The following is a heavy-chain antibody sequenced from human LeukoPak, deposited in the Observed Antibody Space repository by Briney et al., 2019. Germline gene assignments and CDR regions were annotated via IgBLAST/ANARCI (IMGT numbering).Heavy chain of an antibody. CDR1: GFTFSSYA. J-gene: IGHJ4*02. CDR2: ISYDGSNK. Sequence: GGSLRLSCAASGFTFSSYAMHWVRQAPGKGLEWVAVISYDGSNKYYADSVKGRFTISRDNSKNTLYLQMNSLRAEDTAVYYCARDSVVVTAIVSYYFDYWGQGTLVTVSS. CDR3: ARDSVVVTAIVSYYFDY. D-gene: IGHD2-21*02. V-gene: IGHV3-30*04.